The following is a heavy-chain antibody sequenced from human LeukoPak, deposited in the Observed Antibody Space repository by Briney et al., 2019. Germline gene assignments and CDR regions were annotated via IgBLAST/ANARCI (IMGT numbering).Heavy chain of an antibody. J-gene: IGHJ4*02. CDR2: ISSSGNTI. Sequence: PGGSLRLSCTASGFIFRNYYMSWIRQAPGKGLECVSYISSSGNTIYYADSVKGRFTISRDNAKNSLYLQMNSLRVEDTAVYYCARDSRGVGWEPCFDFWGQGTPVTVSS. V-gene: IGHV3-11*01. D-gene: IGHD1-26*01. CDR3: ARDSRGVGWEPCFDF. CDR1: GFIFRNYY.